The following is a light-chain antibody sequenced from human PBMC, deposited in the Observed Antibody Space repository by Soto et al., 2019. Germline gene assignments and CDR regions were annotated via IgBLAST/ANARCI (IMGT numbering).Light chain of an antibody. CDR2: AAS. CDR3: KQSYSTQWT. CDR1: RSISRY. Sequence: DIQMTQSPASVSASVGDRVNMTCRASRSISRYLSWYQQKPGKAPNLLIYAASSLQSGVPSRFSGAGSGTDFTLTIGNLHPEDFAIYYCKQSYSTQWTFGQGTKVDIK. J-gene: IGKJ1*01. V-gene: IGKV1-39*01.